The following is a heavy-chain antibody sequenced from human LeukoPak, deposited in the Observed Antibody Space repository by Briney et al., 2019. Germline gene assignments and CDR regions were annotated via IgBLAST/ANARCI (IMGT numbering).Heavy chain of an antibody. Sequence: GGSLRLSCAASGFMFSSSSLNWVRQAPGRGLEWVSYITGSGSTISYANSVKGRFTISRNNAKSSLYLQMHSLGAEDTAVYYYVRDYNWAFDYWGQGTLVTVSS. V-gene: IGHV3-48*01. CDR2: ITGSGSTI. D-gene: IGHD5-24*01. CDR3: VRDYNWAFDY. CDR1: GFMFSSSS. J-gene: IGHJ4*02.